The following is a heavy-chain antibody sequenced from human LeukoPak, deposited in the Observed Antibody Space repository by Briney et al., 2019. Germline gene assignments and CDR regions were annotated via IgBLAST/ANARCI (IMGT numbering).Heavy chain of an antibody. CDR3: ANGGGYCSSTSCSLG. V-gene: IGHV3-23*01. J-gene: IGHJ4*02. CDR2: ISGSGGST. D-gene: IGHD2-2*01. CDR1: GFTFSDYY. Sequence: PGGSLRLSCAASGFTFSDYYMSWIRQAPGKGLEWVSAISGSGGSTYHADSVKGRFTISRDNSKNTLYLQMNSLRAEDTAVYYCANGGGYCSSTSCSLGWGQGTLVTVSS.